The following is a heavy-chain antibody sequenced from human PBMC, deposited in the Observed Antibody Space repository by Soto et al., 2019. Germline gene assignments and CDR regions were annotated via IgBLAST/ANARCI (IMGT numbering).Heavy chain of an antibody. CDR3: SRAIYYDSGTYAATFYYYGMDV. CDR1: GGTFSDYA. J-gene: IGHJ6*02. Sequence: QVQLVQSGAEVQKPGSSVKVSCKASGGTFSDYAISWVRQAPGQGLEWIGGIIPIFDTADYAQKFQGRVTITADGSTSTTYMELSSLRSEDTAVYYCSRAIYYDSGTYAATFYYYGMDVWGQGTTVTVSS. D-gene: IGHD3-10*01. V-gene: IGHV1-69*01. CDR2: IIPIFDTA.